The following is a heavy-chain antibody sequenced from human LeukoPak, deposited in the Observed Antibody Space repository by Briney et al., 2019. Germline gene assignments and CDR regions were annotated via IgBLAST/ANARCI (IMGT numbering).Heavy chain of an antibody. D-gene: IGHD2-8*01. CDR1: GYTFTDYY. CDR3: TRTKQAADAFDI. J-gene: IGHJ3*02. Sequence: ASVKVSCKASGYTFTDYYMHWVRQAPGQGLEWMGWINPNSGATNYAQKFQGRVTMTRDTSITTAYMELSRLRSDDTAVYYCTRTKQAADAFDIWGQGTMVTVSS. V-gene: IGHV1-2*02. CDR2: INPNSGAT.